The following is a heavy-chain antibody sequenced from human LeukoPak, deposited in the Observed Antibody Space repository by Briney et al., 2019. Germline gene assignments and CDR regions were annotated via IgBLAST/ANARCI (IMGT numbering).Heavy chain of an antibody. CDR1: GYTFTSYD. D-gene: IGHD5-24*01. J-gene: IGHJ4*02. Sequence: ASVKVSCKASGYTFTSYDINWVRQATGQGLEWMGWMNPNSGNTSYAQKFQGRVTMTRNTSISTAYMELSSLRSEDTAVYFCARGPADVRDCYYLWGQGTRVTVSS. CDR2: MNPNSGNT. CDR3: ARGPADVRDCYYL. V-gene: IGHV1-8*01.